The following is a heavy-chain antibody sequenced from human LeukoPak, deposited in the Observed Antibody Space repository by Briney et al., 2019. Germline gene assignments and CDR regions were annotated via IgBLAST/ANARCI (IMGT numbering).Heavy chain of an antibody. CDR1: GFTFSSYG. CDR3: AKKFGTAAGTDWYFDL. Sequence: QPGGSLRLSCAASGFTFSSYGMHWVRQAPGKGLEWVAVISYDGSNKYYADSVKGRFTISRDNSKNTLYLQMNSLRAEDTAVYYCAKKFGTAAGTDWYFDLWGRGTLVTVSS. J-gene: IGHJ2*01. V-gene: IGHV3-30*18. D-gene: IGHD6-13*01. CDR2: ISYDGSNK.